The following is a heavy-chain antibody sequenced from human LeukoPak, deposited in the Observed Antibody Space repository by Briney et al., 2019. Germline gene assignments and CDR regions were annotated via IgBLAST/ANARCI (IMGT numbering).Heavy chain of an antibody. CDR1: GFTFNSYG. Sequence: VQPGRSLRLSCAASGFTFNSYGIHWVRQAPGKGLEWVAGISYDGRNKYYADSVKGRFTISRDNSKNTLNLQMNSLRTEDTAVYYCAKPRDIDSWVFDVWGQGTMVTVS. V-gene: IGHV3-30*18. J-gene: IGHJ3*01. CDR3: AKPRDIDSWVFDV. CDR2: ISYDGRNK. D-gene: IGHD2-15*01.